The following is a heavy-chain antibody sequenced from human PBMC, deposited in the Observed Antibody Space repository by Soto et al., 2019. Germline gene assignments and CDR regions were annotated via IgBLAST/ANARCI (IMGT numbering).Heavy chain of an antibody. CDR2: IYWDDDK. D-gene: IGHD6-13*01. CDR1: GFSLSTSGVG. CDR3: ALVPVIAADGLNWFDP. V-gene: IGHV2-5*02. J-gene: IGHJ5*02. Sequence: QITLKESGPTLVKPTQTLTLTCTFSGFSLSTSGVGVGWIRQPPGKALEWLALIYWDDDKRYSPSLKSRLTITNDTSKNQVVLTMTNMDPVDTATYYCALVPVIAADGLNWFDPWGQGTLVTVSS.